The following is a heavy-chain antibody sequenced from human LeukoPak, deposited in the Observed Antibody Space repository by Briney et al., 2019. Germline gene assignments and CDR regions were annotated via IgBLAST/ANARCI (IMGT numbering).Heavy chain of an antibody. CDR1: GFNVSTNY. CDR3: ARDWGSSGWFDP. CDR2: IYSGGDT. J-gene: IGHJ5*02. Sequence: SGGSLRLSCVASGFNVSTNYMSWVRQAPGKGLEWVSVIYSGGDTYNADSVEGRFTISRDNSKNMVHLQMNSLRVEDTAVYYCARDWGSSGWFDPWGQGTLVTVSS. D-gene: IGHD6-19*01. V-gene: IGHV3-53*01.